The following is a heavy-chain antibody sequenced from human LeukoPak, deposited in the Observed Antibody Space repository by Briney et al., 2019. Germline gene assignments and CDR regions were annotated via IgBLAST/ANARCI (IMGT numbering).Heavy chain of an antibody. D-gene: IGHD3-10*01. CDR3: AREGLWFGELFPDY. Sequence: PGGSLRLSCAASGFTFSNYWMSWVRQAPGKGLEWVANIKQDRSEKYYVDSVKGRFTISRDNAKNSLYLQMNSLRAEDTAVYYCAREGLWFGELFPDYWGQGTLVTVSS. J-gene: IGHJ4*02. V-gene: IGHV3-7*01. CDR1: GFTFSNYW. CDR2: IKQDRSEK.